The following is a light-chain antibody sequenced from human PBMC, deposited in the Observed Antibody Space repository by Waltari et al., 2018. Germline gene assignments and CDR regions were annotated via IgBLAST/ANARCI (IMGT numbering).Light chain of an antibody. J-gene: IGKJ4*01. CDR3: QQRSNWPPALT. CDR2: DAS. V-gene: IGKV3-11*01. CDR1: QSVSSY. Sequence: EIVLTQSPVTLSLSPGERATLSCRASQSVSSYLTWYQQKPGQAPRLLIYDASNRATGIPARFRGSGSGTDFTLTISSLGPEDFAVYYCQQRSNWPPALTFGGGTKVEVK.